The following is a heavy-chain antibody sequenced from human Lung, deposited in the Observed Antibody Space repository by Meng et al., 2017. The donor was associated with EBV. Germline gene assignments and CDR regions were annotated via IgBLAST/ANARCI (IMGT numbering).Heavy chain of an antibody. D-gene: IGHD1-26*01. J-gene: IGHJ4*02. CDR1: GGSISRSKW. CDR3: ANRREVRPYYFDS. Sequence: GELKESGPGLGKPWGTLSRTCAVSGGSISRSKWWSWVRQTPGKGLEWSGEIYHSGSTNYNPSLKSRITISVDESKNQFSLRLKSVTAADTAVYYCANRREVRPYYFDSWGQGTLVTVSS. V-gene: IGHV4-4*02. CDR2: IYHSGST.